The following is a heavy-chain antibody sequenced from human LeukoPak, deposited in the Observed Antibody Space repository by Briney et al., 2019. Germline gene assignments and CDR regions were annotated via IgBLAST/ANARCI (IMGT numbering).Heavy chain of an antibody. D-gene: IGHD5-24*01. Sequence: SETLSLTCTVSGGSISSNSYYWGWIRQPPGKGLKWIGSMYYSGSTYYNPSLKSRVTISVDTSKNQFSLKLSSVTAADTAVYYCARQIRDGYNLFTSYYYYYMDVWGKGTTVTVSS. CDR3: ARQIRDGYNLFTSYYYYYMDV. V-gene: IGHV4-39*07. CDR2: MYYSGST. CDR1: GGSISSNSYY. J-gene: IGHJ6*03.